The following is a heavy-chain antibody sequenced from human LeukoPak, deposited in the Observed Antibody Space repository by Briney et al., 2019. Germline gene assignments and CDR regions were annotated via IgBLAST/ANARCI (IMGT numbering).Heavy chain of an antibody. Sequence: SETLSLTCTVSDDSISDTRYFWGFIRRSPGKGLEWIVSLYYRETFYNPSLKSRLTISSDTSKNQFSLRLTSLTAADTGVYYCARGRNWNYQSHFDYWGQGTLVTVSS. CDR3: ARGRNWNYQSHFDY. CDR1: DDSISDTRYF. V-gene: IGHV4-39*07. D-gene: IGHD1-7*01. CDR2: LYYRET. J-gene: IGHJ4*02.